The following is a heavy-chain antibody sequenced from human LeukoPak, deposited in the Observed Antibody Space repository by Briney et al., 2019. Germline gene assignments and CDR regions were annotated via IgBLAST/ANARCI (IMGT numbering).Heavy chain of an antibody. D-gene: IGHD3-22*01. CDR3: ARVSDYYDSSGYYEGDAFDI. Sequence: PSETLSLTCTVSGGSISSYYWSWIRQPPGKGLEWIGYIYYSGSTNYNPSLKSRVTISVDTSKNQFSLKLSSVTAADTAVYYCARVSDYYDSSGYYEGDAFDIWGQGTMVTVSS. CDR1: GGSISSYY. J-gene: IGHJ3*02. CDR2: IYYSGST. V-gene: IGHV4-59*01.